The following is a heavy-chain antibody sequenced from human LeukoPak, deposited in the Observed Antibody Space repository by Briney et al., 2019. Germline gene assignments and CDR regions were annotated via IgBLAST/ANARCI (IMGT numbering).Heavy chain of an antibody. CDR2: VYTSGST. Sequence: PSETLSLTCTVSGGSISNYYWSWIRQPAGKELEWIGHVYTSGSTNYNPSLKSRVTMSVDTSKNQFSLRLSSVTAADTAVYYCARDSGKGDTAHMDVWGKGTTVTVSS. D-gene: IGHD1-26*01. J-gene: IGHJ6*03. V-gene: IGHV4-4*07. CDR1: GGSISNYY. CDR3: ARDSGKGDTAHMDV.